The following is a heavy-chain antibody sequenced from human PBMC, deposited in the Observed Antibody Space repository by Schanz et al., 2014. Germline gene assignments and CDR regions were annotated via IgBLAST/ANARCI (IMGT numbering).Heavy chain of an antibody. CDR3: ARDGVDAAAGGNY. D-gene: IGHD6-13*01. J-gene: IGHJ4*02. CDR2: INPSGGST. CDR1: GYTFTSYS. V-gene: IGHV1-46*03. Sequence: QVQLVQSGAEVKKPGASVKVSCKASGYTFTSYSMHWVRQAPGQGLEWMGRINPSGGSTTYAQKFRGRVAMTRNTSMSTVYMELSSLRSEDTAVYYCARDGVDAAAGGNYWGQGTLVTVSS.